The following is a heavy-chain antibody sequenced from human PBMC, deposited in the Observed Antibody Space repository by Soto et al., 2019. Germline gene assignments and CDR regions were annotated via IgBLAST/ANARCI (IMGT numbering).Heavy chain of an antibody. CDR2: ISYDGSNK. J-gene: IGHJ6*02. Sequence: PGGSLRLSCAASGFTFSSYAMHWVRQAPGKGLEWVAVISYDGSNKYYADSVKGRFTISRDNSKNTLYLQMNSLRAEDTAVYYCARGDSSGYYYIDYYYGMDVWGQGTTVTVSS. CDR3: ARGDSSGYYYIDYYYGMDV. CDR1: GFTFSSYA. V-gene: IGHV3-30-3*01. D-gene: IGHD3-22*01.